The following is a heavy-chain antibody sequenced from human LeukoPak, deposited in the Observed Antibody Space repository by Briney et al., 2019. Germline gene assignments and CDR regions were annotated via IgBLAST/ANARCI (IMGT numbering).Heavy chain of an antibody. CDR1: GGTFSSYA. CDR3: ARRKNIGSSSHFDY. CDR2: IIPIFGTA. J-gene: IGHJ4*02. D-gene: IGHD6-13*01. Sequence: SVKVSCKASGGTFSSYAISWVRQAPGQGLEWMGGIIPIFGTANYAQKFQGRVTITADESTSTAYMELSSLRSEDTAVYYCARRKNIGSSSHFDYWGQGTLVTVSS. V-gene: IGHV1-69*13.